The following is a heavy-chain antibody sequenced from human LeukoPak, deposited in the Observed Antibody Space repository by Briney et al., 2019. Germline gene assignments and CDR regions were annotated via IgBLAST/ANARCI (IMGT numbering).Heavy chain of an antibody. CDR3: ARSESPAVAGTVGFDY. Sequence: SETLSLTCTVSGGSISSYYWSWIRQSPGKGLEWIGYIYYSGSTNYNPSLKSRVTISVDTSKNQFSLKLSSVTVADTAVYYCARSESPAVAGTVGFDYWGQGTLVTVSS. CDR2: IYYSGST. J-gene: IGHJ4*02. D-gene: IGHD6-19*01. CDR1: GGSISSYY. V-gene: IGHV4-59*12.